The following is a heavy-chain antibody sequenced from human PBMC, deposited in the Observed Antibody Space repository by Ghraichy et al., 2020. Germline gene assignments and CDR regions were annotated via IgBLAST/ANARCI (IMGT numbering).Heavy chain of an antibody. CDR2: ISSSSSYI. V-gene: IGHV3-21*01. CDR1: GFTFSSYS. J-gene: IGHJ5*02. Sequence: GGSLRLSCAASGFTFSSYSMNWVRQAPGKGLEWVSSISSSSSYIYYADSVKGRFTISRDNAKNSLYLQMNSLRAEDTAVYYCARDSSPSITIFGVVEVGGNHFDPWGQGTLVTVSS. D-gene: IGHD3-3*01. CDR3: ARDSSPSITIFGVVEVGGNHFDP.